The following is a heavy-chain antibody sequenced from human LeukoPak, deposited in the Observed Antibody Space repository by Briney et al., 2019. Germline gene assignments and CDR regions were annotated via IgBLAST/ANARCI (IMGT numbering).Heavy chain of an antibody. CDR1: GYTFTSYG. Sequence: PGASVKVSCKASGYTFTSYGISWVRQAPGQGLEWMGWISPYNGNTNYAQKLQGRVTMTTDTSTSTAYMDLRSLRSDDTAVYYCARGMSTRQIVVVISLDYWGQGTLVTVSS. D-gene: IGHD3-22*01. J-gene: IGHJ4*02. V-gene: IGHV1-18*01. CDR3: ARGMSTRQIVVVISLDY. CDR2: ISPYNGNT.